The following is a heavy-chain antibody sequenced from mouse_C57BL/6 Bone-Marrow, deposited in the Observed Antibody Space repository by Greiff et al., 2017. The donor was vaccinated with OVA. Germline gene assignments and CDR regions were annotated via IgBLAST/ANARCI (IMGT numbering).Heavy chain of an antibody. V-gene: IGHV1-82*01. CDR3: ARHYPFAY. Sequence: VQLQQSGPELVKPGASVQISCKASGYAFSSSWLNWVKQRPGKGLEWLGRLYPGDGDTNYNGKFKGQATLTADKSSSTAYMQLSSLTAEDSAVYFCARHYPFAYWGQGTLVTVSA. J-gene: IGHJ3*01. CDR1: GYAFSSSW. CDR2: LYPGDGDT. D-gene: IGHD5-5*01.